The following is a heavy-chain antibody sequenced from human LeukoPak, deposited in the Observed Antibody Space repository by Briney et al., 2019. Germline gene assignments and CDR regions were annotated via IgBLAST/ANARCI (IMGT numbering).Heavy chain of an antibody. CDR1: GFTFSNFW. CDR3: ARDYGGSSPFDH. D-gene: IGHD4-23*01. CDR2: INSDGSTT. V-gene: IGHV3-74*03. J-gene: IGHJ4*02. Sequence: GGSLRLSCAASGFTFSNFWMHWVRQAPGKGLVWVSRINSDGSTTTSADSVKGRFTISRDNAKNSLYLQMNSLRAEDTAVYYCARDYGGSSPFDHWGQGTLVTVSS.